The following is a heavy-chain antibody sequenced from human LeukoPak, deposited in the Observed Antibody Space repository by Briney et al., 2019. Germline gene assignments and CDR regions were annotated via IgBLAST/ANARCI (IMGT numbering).Heavy chain of an antibody. J-gene: IGHJ4*02. D-gene: IGHD3-3*01. CDR2: ISSSGSTV. CDR3: ARLGVTRPGY. Sequence: SGGSLRLSCAVSGFIFSSYEMNWVRQAPGKRLEWVSYISSSGSTVYYADSVKGRFTISGDNAKNSLFLQMNSLRAEDTAVYYCARLGVTRPGYWGQGTLVTVSS. V-gene: IGHV3-48*03. CDR1: GFIFSSYE.